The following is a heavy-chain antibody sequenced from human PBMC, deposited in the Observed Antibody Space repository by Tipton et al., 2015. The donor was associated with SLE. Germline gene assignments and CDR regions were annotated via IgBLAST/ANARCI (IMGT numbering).Heavy chain of an antibody. V-gene: IGHV5-51*01. CDR1: GYSFTTYW. Sequence: QLVQSGAEVKKPGESLKISCKGSGYSFTTYWIGWVRQMPGKGLEWMGIIYPGDSDTKYSPSFQGQVTISADKSISTAYLQWSSLKASDTAMYYCARLSYYYDSRGYPDLWGQGTLVTVSS. D-gene: IGHD3-22*01. CDR2: IYPGDSDT. J-gene: IGHJ5*02. CDR3: ARLSYYYDSRGYPDL.